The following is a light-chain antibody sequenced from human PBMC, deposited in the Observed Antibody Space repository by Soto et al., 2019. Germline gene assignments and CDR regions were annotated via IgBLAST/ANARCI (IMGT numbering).Light chain of an antibody. Sequence: QSVLTQPPSASGSRGQNVTISCSGSSANLARNSVNWYQQFPGMAPKLLIHKTDQRPSGVPDRFSGSKSGTSASLAITGLQSEDEGDYYCASWDDSLNIWVFGGGTKLTVL. V-gene: IGLV1-44*01. CDR2: KTD. CDR3: ASWDDSLNIWV. J-gene: IGLJ3*02. CDR1: SANLARNS.